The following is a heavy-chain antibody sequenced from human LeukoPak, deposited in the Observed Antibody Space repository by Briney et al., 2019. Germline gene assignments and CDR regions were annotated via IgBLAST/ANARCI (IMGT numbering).Heavy chain of an antibody. CDR3: ARDGYSSSFNWFDP. D-gene: IGHD6-6*01. V-gene: IGHV3-21*01. CDR2: ISSSSSYI. CDR1: GFTFSSYS. Sequence: GGSLRLSCAASGFTFSSYSMNWVRQAPGKGLEWVSSISSSSSYIYYADSVKGRFTISRDNTKNSLYLQMNSLRAEDTAVYYCARDGYSSSFNWFDPWGQGTLFTVSS. J-gene: IGHJ5*02.